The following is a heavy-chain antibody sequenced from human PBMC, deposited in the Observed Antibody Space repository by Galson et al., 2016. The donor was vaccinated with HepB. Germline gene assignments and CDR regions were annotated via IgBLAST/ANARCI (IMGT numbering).Heavy chain of an antibody. CDR3: AMGSSWVGYFQH. Sequence: SLRLSCAASGFTFSNYAMSWVRQAPGKGLEWVSGILGNGGSTYDADSVKGRFTISRDNFKNTLHLQMNSLRVEDTAVYYCAMGSSWVGYFQHWGQGALVTVSS. V-gene: IGHV3-23*01. CDR1: GFTFSNYA. CDR2: ILGNGGST. D-gene: IGHD6-13*01. J-gene: IGHJ1*01.